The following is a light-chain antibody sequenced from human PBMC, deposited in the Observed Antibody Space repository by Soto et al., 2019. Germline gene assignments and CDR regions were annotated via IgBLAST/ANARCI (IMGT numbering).Light chain of an antibody. CDR2: GAS. CDR1: QSVSSSY. CDR3: QQYGSSPPYT. V-gene: IGKV3-20*01. J-gene: IGKJ2*01. Sequence: EIVLTQSPGTLSLSPGERATLSCRASQSVSSSYLAWYQQKPGQAPRLLIYGASSRATCIQDRFSGSGSGTDFTLTISRPEPEDFAVYYCQQYGSSPPYTFGQGTKLEIK.